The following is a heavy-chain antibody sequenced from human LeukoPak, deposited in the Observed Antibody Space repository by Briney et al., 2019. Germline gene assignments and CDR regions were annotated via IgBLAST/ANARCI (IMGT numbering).Heavy chain of an antibody. CDR1: GYTFPSYF. D-gene: IGHD6-6*01. CDR3: ARTAARRFDY. CDR2: INPTGGST. J-gene: IGHJ4*02. Sequence: ASVKVSCKASGYTFPSYFMHWVRQAPGQGLEWMGIINPTGGSTTYAQKFQGRVTMTRDTSTSTVYMELSSLRSDDTAVYYCARTAARRFDYWGQGTLVTVST. V-gene: IGHV1-46*01.